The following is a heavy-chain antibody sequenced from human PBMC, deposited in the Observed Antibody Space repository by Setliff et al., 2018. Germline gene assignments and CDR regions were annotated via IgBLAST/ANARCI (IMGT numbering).Heavy chain of an antibody. CDR1: GGTFSDYY. D-gene: IGHD6-6*01. CDR3: ARGRNIAARLLDS. Sequence: PSETLSLTCAAYGGTFSDYYWTWIRQPPGKGLEWVGEINHRGSTNYNPSLKSRVTLSIDTSRDQFSLKLISMIAADTAVYYCARGRNIAARLLDSWGQGTLVTVSS. CDR2: INHRGST. V-gene: IGHV4-34*01. J-gene: IGHJ4*02.